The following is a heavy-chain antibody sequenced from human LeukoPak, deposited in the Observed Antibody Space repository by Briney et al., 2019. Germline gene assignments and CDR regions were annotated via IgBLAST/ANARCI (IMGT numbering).Heavy chain of an antibody. Sequence: ASVKVSCKASGYTFTGYYMHWVRQAPGQGLEWMGWINPNSGGTNYAQKFQGRVTMTRDTSISTAYMELSRLRSDDTAVYYCARDPLVVGDAFDIWGQGTMVTVSS. CDR3: ARDPLVVGDAFDI. J-gene: IGHJ3*02. CDR1: GYTFTGYY. V-gene: IGHV1-2*02. CDR2: INPNSGGT. D-gene: IGHD6-13*01.